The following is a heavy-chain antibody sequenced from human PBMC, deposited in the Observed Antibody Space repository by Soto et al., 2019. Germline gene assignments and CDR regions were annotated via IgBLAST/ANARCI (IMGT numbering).Heavy chain of an antibody. J-gene: IGHJ6*02. CDR3: ARQKAMPPHFYSGMDV. D-gene: IGHD2-2*01. CDR2: IIPMFGTA. CDR1: GGTFGSYT. Sequence: QVHLVQSGAEVKKPGSSVKVSCTASGGTFGSYTVTWVRQAPGQGLEWMGEIIPMFGTASYAQKFQGRVTLTADKSTTTAHMELSSLSSDDMAVYFCARQKAMPPHFYSGMDVWGQGTTVTVSS. V-gene: IGHV1-69*06.